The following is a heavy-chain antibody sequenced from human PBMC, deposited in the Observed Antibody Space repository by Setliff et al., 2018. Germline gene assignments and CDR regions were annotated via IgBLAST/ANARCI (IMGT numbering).Heavy chain of an antibody. Sequence: ASVKVSCKASGYTFTSHYMHWVRQAPGLGLEGMGIINPSSGRTSYAQKFQGRVTMTRDTSTSTVYMDMSSLRSEDTAVYYCARDVFPYHYEGAFDIWGQGTMVTVSS. CDR2: INPSSGRT. D-gene: IGHD3-22*01. CDR3: ARDVFPYHYEGAFDI. V-gene: IGHV1-46*01. J-gene: IGHJ3*02. CDR1: GYTFTSHY.